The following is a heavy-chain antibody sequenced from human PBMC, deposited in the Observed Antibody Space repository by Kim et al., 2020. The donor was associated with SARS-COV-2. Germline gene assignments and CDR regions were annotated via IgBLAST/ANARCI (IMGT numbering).Heavy chain of an antibody. V-gene: IGHV1-24*01. D-gene: IGHD3-10*01. CDR3: AMSLDSSWTRGSLYYGMDV. Sequence: ASVKVSCKVSGYTLTELSMHWVRQAPGKGLEWMGGFDPEDGETIYAQKFQGRVTMTEDTSTDTAYMELSSLRSEDTAVYYCAMSLDSSWTRGSLYYGMDVWGQGTTVTVSS. J-gene: IGHJ6*02. CDR1: GYTLTELS. CDR2: FDPEDGET.